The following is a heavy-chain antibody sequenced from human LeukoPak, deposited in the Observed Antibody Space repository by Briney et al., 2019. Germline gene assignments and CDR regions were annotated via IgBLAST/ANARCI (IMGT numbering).Heavy chain of an antibody. Sequence: GGSLRLSCAASGFTFSSYSMNWVRQAPGKGLEWVSSISSSSSYIYYADSVKGRFTISRDNAKNSLYLQMSSLRAEDTAVYYCARVPSSGWYLRSYFDYWGQGTLVTVSS. CDR3: ARVPSSGWYLRSYFDY. V-gene: IGHV3-21*01. CDR1: GFTFSSYS. CDR2: ISSSSSYI. D-gene: IGHD6-19*01. J-gene: IGHJ4*02.